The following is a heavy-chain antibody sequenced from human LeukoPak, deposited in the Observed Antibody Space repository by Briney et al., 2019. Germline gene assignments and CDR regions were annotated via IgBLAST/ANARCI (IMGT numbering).Heavy chain of an antibody. V-gene: IGHV1-18*01. J-gene: IGHJ6*03. CDR3: ARDDARIGSYNYYYYMDV. D-gene: IGHD1-26*01. Sequence: ASVKVSCKASGYTFNSYGISWVRQAPGQGLEWVGSLSANNGNTNYAQKVQGRVTMTTDTSTSTVYMELRSLRSDDTAVYYCARDDARIGSYNYYYYMDVWGKGTTVTVSS. CDR2: LSANNGNT. CDR1: GYTFNSYG.